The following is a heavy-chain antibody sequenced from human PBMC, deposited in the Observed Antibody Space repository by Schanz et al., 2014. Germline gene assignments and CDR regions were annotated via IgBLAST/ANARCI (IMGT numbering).Heavy chain of an antibody. V-gene: IGHV3-30-3*01. CDR1: GFTFHTYD. CDR2: ISHDGHRD. J-gene: IGHJ4*02. CDR3: AREYSSYGTVYY. Sequence: VQLVECGGGLVQPGRSLRLSCAASGFTFHTYDMHWVRQAPGKGLEWVAQISHDGHRDFYADSVKGRFTISRDNSKNTLYLQMNSLRVEDTALYYCAREYSSYGTVYYWGQGTLVTVSS. D-gene: IGHD5-12*01.